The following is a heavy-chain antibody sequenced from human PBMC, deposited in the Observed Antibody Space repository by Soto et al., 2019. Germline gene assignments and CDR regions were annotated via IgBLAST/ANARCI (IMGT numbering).Heavy chain of an antibody. V-gene: IGHV1-2*02. Sequence: GASVKVSCKASGYTFTGYYMHWVRQAPGQGLEWMGWINPNSGGTNYAQKFQGRVTMTRDTSISTAYMELSRLRSDDTAGYYCARKLRDPYTVTPPYFDYWGQGTLVTVSS. CDR2: INPNSGGT. CDR3: ARKLRDPYTVTPPYFDY. CDR1: GYTFTGYY. D-gene: IGHD4-17*01. J-gene: IGHJ4*02.